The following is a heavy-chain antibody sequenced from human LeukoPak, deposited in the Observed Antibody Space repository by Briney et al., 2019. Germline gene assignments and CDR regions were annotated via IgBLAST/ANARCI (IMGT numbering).Heavy chain of an antibody. CDR1: GYTFTSYY. CDR2: INPSGGST. J-gene: IGHJ6*02. CDR3: ARDRYSSSWYFSFYYYGMDV. Sequence: ASVKVSCKASGYTFTSYYMHWVRQAPGRGLEWMGIINPSGGSTSYAQKFQGRVTMTRDTSTSTVYMELSSLRSEDTAVYYCARDRYSSSWYFSFYYYGMDVWGQGTTVTVSS. V-gene: IGHV1-46*01. D-gene: IGHD6-13*01.